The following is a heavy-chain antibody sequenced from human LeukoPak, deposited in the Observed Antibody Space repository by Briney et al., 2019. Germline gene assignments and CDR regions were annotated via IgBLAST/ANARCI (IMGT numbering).Heavy chain of an antibody. CDR3: AREGFGEFYFDY. Sequence: SETLSLTCTVSGGSISSGDYYWSWIRQHPGKGLEWIGYIYYSGRTYYNPSLKSRVTISVDTSKNQFSLKLSSVTAADTAVYYCAREGFGEFYFDYWGQGTLVTVSS. CDR2: IYYSGRT. V-gene: IGHV4-31*03. J-gene: IGHJ4*02. CDR1: GGSISSGDYY. D-gene: IGHD3-10*01.